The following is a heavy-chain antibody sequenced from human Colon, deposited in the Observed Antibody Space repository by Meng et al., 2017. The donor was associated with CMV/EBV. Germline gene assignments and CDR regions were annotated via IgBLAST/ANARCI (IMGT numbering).Heavy chain of an antibody. J-gene: IGHJ5*02. CDR2: IYFRGST. Sequence: VSVFSFSTSTYYWAWIRQPPGRGLELIGSIYFRGSTYYNPSLKSRVAMSLDTSKSQFSLNLTSMTAADTAMYYCAREGYPGGSEFGPWGQGTLVTVSS. CDR1: VFSFSTSTYY. V-gene: IGHV4-39*07. D-gene: IGHD2-15*01. CDR3: AREGYPGGSEFGP.